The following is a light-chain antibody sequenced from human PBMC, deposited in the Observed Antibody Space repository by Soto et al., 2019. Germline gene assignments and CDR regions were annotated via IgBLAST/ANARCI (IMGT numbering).Light chain of an antibody. CDR1: SGHSSYA. V-gene: IGLV4-69*01. Sequence: QLVLTQSPSASASLGASVKLTCTLSSGHSSYAIAWHQQQPEKGPRYLMKLNSDGSHSKGDGIPDRFSGSSSGAERYLTISSLQSEDEADYYCQPWGTGIQVFGGGTKL. CDR3: QPWGTGIQV. J-gene: IGLJ2*01. CDR2: LNSDGSH.